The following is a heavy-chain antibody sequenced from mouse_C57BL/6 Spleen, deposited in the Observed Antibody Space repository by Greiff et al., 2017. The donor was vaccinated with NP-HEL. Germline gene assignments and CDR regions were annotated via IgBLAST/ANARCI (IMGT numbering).Heavy chain of an antibody. CDR1: GYAFSSYW. Sequence: QVQLQQSGAELVKPGASVKISCKASGYAFSSYWMHWVKQRPGKGLEWIGQIYPGDGDTNYNGKFKGKATLTADKSSSTAYMQLSSLTSEDSAVYFCARENFYDYDFDYWGQGTTLTVSA. V-gene: IGHV1-80*01. D-gene: IGHD2-4*01. CDR2: IYPGDGDT. CDR3: ARENFYDYDFDY. J-gene: IGHJ2*01.